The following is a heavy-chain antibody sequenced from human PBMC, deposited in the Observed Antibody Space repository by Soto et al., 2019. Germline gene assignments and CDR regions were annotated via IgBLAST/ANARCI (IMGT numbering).Heavy chain of an antibody. Sequence: QVQLQESGPGLVKPSETLSLTCSVSGGSLSKYYWSWIRQPAGKGLEWIGRISTSGHVVSKVSLRSRLTMSVDMSNNHFSLKLTSVTAADTAVHYCARDNNDFWSLYPLAFDYWGQGALVTVSS. CDR2: ISTSGHV. CDR3: ARDNNDFWSLYPLAFDY. J-gene: IGHJ4*02. V-gene: IGHV4-4*07. CDR1: GGSLSKYY. D-gene: IGHD3-3*01.